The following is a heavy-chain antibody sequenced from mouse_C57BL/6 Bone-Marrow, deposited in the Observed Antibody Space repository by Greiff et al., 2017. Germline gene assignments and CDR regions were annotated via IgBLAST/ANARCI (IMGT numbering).Heavy chain of an antibody. Sequence: VQLQQSGAELVRPGASVKLSCTASGFNIKDDYMPWVKQRPKQGLEWIGWIDPENGDTEYASKFQGKATITADTTSNTAYLQLSSLTSEDTAVYYCTAAYGSLFDYWGQGTTLTVSS. V-gene: IGHV14-4*01. J-gene: IGHJ2*01. D-gene: IGHD2-2*01. CDR2: IDPENGDT. CDR1: GFNIKDDY. CDR3: TAAYGSLFDY.